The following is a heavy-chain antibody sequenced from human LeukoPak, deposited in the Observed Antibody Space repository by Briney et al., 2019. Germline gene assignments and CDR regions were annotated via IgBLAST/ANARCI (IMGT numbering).Heavy chain of an antibody. J-gene: IGHJ4*02. CDR2: IYYSGST. D-gene: IGHD3-10*01. Sequence: SETLSLTCTVSGGSVSSGSYYWSWIRRPPGKGLEWIGYIYYSGSTSYNPSLKSRVTISVDRSKNQFSLKLSSVTAADTAVYYCARGGVRGVIRYYFDYWGQGTLVTVSS. CDR1: GGSVSSGSYY. V-gene: IGHV4-61*01. CDR3: ARGGVRGVIRYYFDY.